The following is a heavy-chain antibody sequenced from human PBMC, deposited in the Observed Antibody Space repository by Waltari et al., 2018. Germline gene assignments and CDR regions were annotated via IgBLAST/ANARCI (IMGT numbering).Heavy chain of an antibody. J-gene: IGHJ4*02. CDR3: ARDRGRGLYLDS. V-gene: IGHV4-4*02. D-gene: IGHD2-15*01. CDR1: GDSMSSTNC. CDR2: VHHSGRP. Sequence: QLQLQESGPGLVKPSGTLSLTCAVSGDSMSSTNCWSWVRQPPGKGLEWIGQVHHSGRPNYSPSVASRVTMAVDTYNNLFSLKLTSATAADTAVYYCARDRGRGLYLDSWGPGILVTVSP.